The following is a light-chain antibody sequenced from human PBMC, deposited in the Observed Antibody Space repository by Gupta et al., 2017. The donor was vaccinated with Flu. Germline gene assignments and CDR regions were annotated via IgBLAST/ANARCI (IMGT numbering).Light chain of an antibody. CDR1: KLGDKY. CDR2: QDS. Sequence: SYELTQPPSVSVSPGQTASITCSGDKLGDKYACWYQQKPGQSPVLVIYQDSNRPSGIPVRFSGSSSGNTATLTISGTEAMDEADYYCQAWDSSNGVFGRGTKLTVL. J-gene: IGLJ3*02. CDR3: QAWDSSNGV. V-gene: IGLV3-1*01.